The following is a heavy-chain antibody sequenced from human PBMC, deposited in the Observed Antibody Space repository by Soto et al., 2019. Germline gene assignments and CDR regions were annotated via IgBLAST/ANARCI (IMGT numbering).Heavy chain of an antibody. Sequence: GGSLSLSCAASGFTFSSYAMSWVRQAPGKGLEWVSAISGSGGSTYYADSVKGRFTISRDNSKNTLYLQMNSLRAEDTAVYYCAKGPDIVVVPAANYYMDVWGKGTTVTVSS. V-gene: IGHV3-23*01. J-gene: IGHJ6*03. CDR3: AKGPDIVVVPAANYYMDV. CDR2: ISGSGGST. CDR1: GFTFSSYA. D-gene: IGHD2-2*01.